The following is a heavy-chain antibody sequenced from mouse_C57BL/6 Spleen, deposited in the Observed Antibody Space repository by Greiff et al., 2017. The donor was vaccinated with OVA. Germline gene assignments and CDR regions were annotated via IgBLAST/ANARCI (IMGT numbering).Heavy chain of an antibody. Sequence: EVKLVESEGGLVQPGSSMKLSCTASGFTFSDYYMAWVRQVPEKGLEWVANINYDGSSTYYLDSLKSRFIISRDNAKNILYLQMSSLKSEDTATYYCARALTTVVGDWYFDVWGTGTTVTVSS. CDR3: ARALTTVVGDWYFDV. D-gene: IGHD1-1*01. J-gene: IGHJ1*03. V-gene: IGHV5-16*01. CDR1: GFTFSDYY. CDR2: INYDGSST.